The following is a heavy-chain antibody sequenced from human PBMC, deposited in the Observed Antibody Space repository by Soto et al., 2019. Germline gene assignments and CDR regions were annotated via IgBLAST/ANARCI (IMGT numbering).Heavy chain of an antibody. V-gene: IGHV3-23*01. J-gene: IGHJ4*02. CDR3: AKELGYCSGGSCYSGLDY. CDR1: GFTFSSYA. D-gene: IGHD2-15*01. CDR2: ISGSGGST. Sequence: EVQLLESGGGLVQPGGSLRLSCAASGFTFSSYAMSWVRQAPGKGLEWVSAISGSGGSTYYADSVKGRFTISRDNSKNTLYLQMNSLRAEDTAVYYCAKELGYCSGGSCYSGLDYWGQGTLVTVSS.